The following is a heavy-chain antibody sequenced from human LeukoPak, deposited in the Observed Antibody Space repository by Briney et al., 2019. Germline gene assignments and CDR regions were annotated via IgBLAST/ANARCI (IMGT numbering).Heavy chain of an antibody. V-gene: IGHV1-58*01. Sequence: GASVKVSFTAPGFTFTISAVQWVRQARGQRLDWIGWIVVGSGNTNYAQKFQERVTITRDMSTSTAYMELSSLRSEDTAVYYCAADSMVRGVILVDYWGQGTLVTVSS. CDR3: AADSMVRGVILVDY. D-gene: IGHD3-10*01. CDR2: IVVGSGNT. J-gene: IGHJ4*02. CDR1: GFTFTISA.